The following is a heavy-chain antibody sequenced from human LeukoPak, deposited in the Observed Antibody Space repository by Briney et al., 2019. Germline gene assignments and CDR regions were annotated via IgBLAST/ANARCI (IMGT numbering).Heavy chain of an antibody. D-gene: IGHD5-24*01. J-gene: IGHJ4*02. CDR3: ARDLDGYNNNPVFKIDY. V-gene: IGHV3-7*01. CDR1: GFTFSFYW. CDR2: INQRGSEI. Sequence: PGGSLRLSCAASGFTFSFYWMNWVRQAPGKGLEWVANINQRGSEIYYADSLKGRFTISRDNAKNSLYLQMNSLRAEDTAVYYCARDLDGYNNNPVFKIDYWGQGALVTVSS.